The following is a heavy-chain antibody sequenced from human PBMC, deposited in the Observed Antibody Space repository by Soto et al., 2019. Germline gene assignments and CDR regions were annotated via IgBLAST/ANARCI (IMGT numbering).Heavy chain of an antibody. CDR1: GGTFSSYT. CDR3: AREDGSGSEY. CDR2: IIPILGIA. J-gene: IGHJ4*02. Sequence: QVQLVQSGAEVKKPGSSVKVSCKASGGTFSSYTISWVRQAAGQGLEWMGRIIPILGIANYAQKFQGRVTVTADKSTSTAYMELSSLRSEDTAVYYCAREDGSGSEYWGQGTLVTVSS. V-gene: IGHV1-69*08. D-gene: IGHD3-10*01.